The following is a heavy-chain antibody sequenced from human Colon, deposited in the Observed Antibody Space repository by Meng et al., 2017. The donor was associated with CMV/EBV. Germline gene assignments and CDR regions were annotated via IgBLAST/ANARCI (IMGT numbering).Heavy chain of an antibody. Sequence: GESLKISCEASGFTFSSYWMSWVRQAPGKGLGWVANIREDGNEKYYVDSVKGRFTISRDNYKNSLHLQMNSLRAEDTAVYYCARGGGRYEYWGQGTLVTVSS. V-gene: IGHV3-7*01. CDR1: GFTFSSYW. J-gene: IGHJ4*02. CDR3: ARGGGRYEY. D-gene: IGHD6-19*01. CDR2: IREDGNEK.